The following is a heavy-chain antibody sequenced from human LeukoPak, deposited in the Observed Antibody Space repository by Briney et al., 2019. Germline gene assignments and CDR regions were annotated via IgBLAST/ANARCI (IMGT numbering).Heavy chain of an antibody. Sequence: SGPTLVNPTETLTLTCTVSGFSLSNARMGVSWTRQPPGKALEWLAHIFSNDEKSYSTSLKSRLTISKDTSKSQVVLTMTNMDPVDTATYYCARIPGYYDSSGYSLDYWGQGTLVTVSS. CDR3: ARIPGYYDSSGYSLDY. V-gene: IGHV2-26*01. CDR2: IFSNDEK. D-gene: IGHD3-22*01. CDR1: GFSLSNARMG. J-gene: IGHJ4*02.